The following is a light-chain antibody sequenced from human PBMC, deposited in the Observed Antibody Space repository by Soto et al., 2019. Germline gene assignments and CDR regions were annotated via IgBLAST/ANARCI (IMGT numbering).Light chain of an antibody. J-gene: IGKJ5*01. Sequence: VSWTMSPAALSLSPGERATLSFRASQNVDSILAWYQQKPGQAPRLLIYDASNRATGIPARFSGSGSGTEFTLTISSLESEDFAVYYCQQRSNWPTFGQGTRLEI. CDR1: QNVDSI. CDR2: DAS. CDR3: QQRSNWPT. V-gene: IGKV3-11*01.